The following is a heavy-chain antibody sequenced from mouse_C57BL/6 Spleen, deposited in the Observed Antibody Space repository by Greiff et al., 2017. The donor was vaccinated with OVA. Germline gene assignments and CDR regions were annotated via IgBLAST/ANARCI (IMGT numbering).Heavy chain of an antibody. D-gene: IGHD2-5*01. CDR2: INPNNGGT. J-gene: IGHJ4*01. Sequence: VQLQQSGPELVKPGASVKISCKASGYSFTDYYMNWVKQRHGKSLEWIGVINPNNGGTSYNQKFKGKATLTVDTTYSTAYMKIRSLTSKDTAVYDSASSKDAMDYWGQGTSVTVSS. CDR1: GYSFTDYY. CDR3: ASSKDAMDY. V-gene: IGHV1-26*01.